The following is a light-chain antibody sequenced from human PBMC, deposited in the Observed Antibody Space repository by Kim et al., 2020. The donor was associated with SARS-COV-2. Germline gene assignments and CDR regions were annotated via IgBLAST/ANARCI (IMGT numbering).Light chain of an antibody. V-gene: IGKV3-15*01. CDR3: QQYNNWPMYT. CDR2: RAS. J-gene: IGKJ2*01. Sequence: VSPGERATLSCRASQSIGYNLAWYQQKHGQAPRLLISRASTRATGIPDRFSGSGSGTEFTLTISSLQSEDFAVYYCQQYNNWPMYTFGQGTKLEI. CDR1: QSIGYN.